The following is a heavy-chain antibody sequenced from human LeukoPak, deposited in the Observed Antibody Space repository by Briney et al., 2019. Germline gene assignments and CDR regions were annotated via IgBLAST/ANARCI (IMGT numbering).Heavy chain of an antibody. D-gene: IGHD2-21*02. V-gene: IGHV3-23*01. CDR2: FGGSGGTI. J-gene: IGHJ4*02. CDR1: GFTFSTYA. Sequence: PGGSLTLSCAASGFTFSTYAMSWVRQAPGKGLEWVSHFGGSGGTIYYADSVKGRFTISRDNSKNTLYLQMNSLRAEDTAVYYCAKSDCGGDCHLLDYWGQGTLVTVSS. CDR3: AKSDCGGDCHLLDY.